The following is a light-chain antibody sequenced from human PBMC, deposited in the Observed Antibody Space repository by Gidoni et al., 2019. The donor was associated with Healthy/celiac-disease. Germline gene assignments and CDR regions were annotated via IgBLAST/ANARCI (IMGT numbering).Light chain of an antibody. CDR1: RSVLYSSNNKNY. V-gene: IGKV4-1*01. CDR3: QQYYSTPFT. Sequence: DIVMSQSPDSLAVSLREWATINCKSSRSVLYSSNNKNYLAWYQQKPGPPPLLLIYCASTRGSGVPDRCSGRGSAKDTPITISSLQDEDVAVYYCQQYYSTPFTFGGGTKVEIK. J-gene: IGKJ4*01. CDR2: CAS.